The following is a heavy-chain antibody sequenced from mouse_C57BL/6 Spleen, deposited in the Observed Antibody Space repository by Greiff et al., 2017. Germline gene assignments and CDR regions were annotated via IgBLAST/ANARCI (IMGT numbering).Heavy chain of an antibody. D-gene: IGHD2-4*01. CDR2: IYPGSGST. CDR3: ASYDYDDGGAMDY. V-gene: IGHV1-55*01. Sequence: QVQLQQPGAELVKPGASVKMSCKASGYTFTSYWITWVKQRPGQGLEWIGDIYPGSGSTNYNEKFKSKATLTVDTSSSTAYMQLSSLTSEDSAVYYCASYDYDDGGAMDYWGQGTSVTVSS. J-gene: IGHJ4*01. CDR1: GYTFTSYW.